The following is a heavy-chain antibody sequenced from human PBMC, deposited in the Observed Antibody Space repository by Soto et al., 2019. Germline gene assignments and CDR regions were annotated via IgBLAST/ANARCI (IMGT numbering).Heavy chain of an antibody. CDR1: GGSISSSSYY. Sequence: PSETLSLTCTVSGGSISSSSYYWGWIRQPPGKGLEWIGSIYYSGSTYYNPSLKSRVTISVDTSKNQFSLKLSSVTAADTAVYYCASYDFWSGYRFDPWGQGTLVTVPS. D-gene: IGHD3-3*01. V-gene: IGHV4-39*01. CDR3: ASYDFWSGYRFDP. J-gene: IGHJ5*02. CDR2: IYYSGST.